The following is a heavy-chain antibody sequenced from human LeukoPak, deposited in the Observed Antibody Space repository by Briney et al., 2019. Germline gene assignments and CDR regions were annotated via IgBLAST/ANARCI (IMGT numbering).Heavy chain of an antibody. CDR3: AKDIFPGRYSSDSGYFDY. J-gene: IGHJ4*02. Sequence: PGGSLRLSCAASGFTFDNYAMHWVRQAPGKGLEWVSLISGDGGCTYYADSVKGRFTISRDNSKNSLYLQMNSLRTEGTALYYCAKDIFPGRYSSDSGYFDYWGQGTLVTVSS. D-gene: IGHD5-12*01. V-gene: IGHV3-43*02. CDR2: ISGDGGCT. CDR1: GFTFDNYA.